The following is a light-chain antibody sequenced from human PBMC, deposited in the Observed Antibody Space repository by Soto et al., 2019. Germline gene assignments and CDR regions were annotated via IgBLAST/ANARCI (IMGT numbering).Light chain of an antibody. CDR3: QQRSNWPPGYT. CDR1: QSVSSY. Sequence: EIVLTQSPATLSLSPGERATLSCRASQSVSSYLAWYQQKPGQAPRLLIYDASNRATGIPARLSGSGSGTDFTLTISSLEPEDLAVYYCQQRSNWPPGYTFGQGTKLEIK. J-gene: IGKJ2*01. CDR2: DAS. V-gene: IGKV3-11*01.